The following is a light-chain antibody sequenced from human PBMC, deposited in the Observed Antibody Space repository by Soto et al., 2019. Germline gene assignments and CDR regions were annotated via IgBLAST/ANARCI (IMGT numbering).Light chain of an antibody. J-gene: IGLJ2*01. CDR1: NIGSKS. CDR2: DDN. V-gene: IGLV3-21*02. CDR3: QVWESYSDLHVV. Sequence: SYELTQPPSVSVAPGQTAKITCGGNNIGSKSVHWYQQKPGQAPVLVVYDDNDRPSGIPERFSGSNSENTATLTISRVEAGDEADYYCQVWESYSDLHVVFGGGTKVTVL.